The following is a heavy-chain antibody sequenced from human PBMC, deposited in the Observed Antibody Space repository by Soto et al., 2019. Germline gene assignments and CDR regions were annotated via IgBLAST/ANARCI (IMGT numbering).Heavy chain of an antibody. D-gene: IGHD5-18*01. CDR1: GYTFTSYD. V-gene: IGHV1-8*01. J-gene: IGHJ6*03. CDR2: MNPNSGNT. Sequence: ASLKVSCKASGYTFTSYDINWVRQATGQGLEWMGWMNPNSGNTGYAQKFQGRVTMTRNTSISTAYMELSSLRSEDTAVYYCARATYSYGYWSQNYYTDVWGKGTTVTVSS. CDR3: ARATYSYGYWSQNYYTDV.